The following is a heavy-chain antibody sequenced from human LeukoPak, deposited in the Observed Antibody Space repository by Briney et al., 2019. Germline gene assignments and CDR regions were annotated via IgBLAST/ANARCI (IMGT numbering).Heavy chain of an antibody. J-gene: IGHJ4*01. Sequence: ASVKVSCKASGYTFTSYYMHWVRQAPGQGLEWMGIINPSGGSTSYAQKFQGRVTMTRDTSTSTVYMELSSLRSEDTAVYYCATSVVVVAATGYSYGPFDYWGHGTLVTVSS. V-gene: IGHV1-46*01. CDR3: ATSVVVVAATGYSYGPFDY. D-gene: IGHD2-15*01. CDR1: GYTFTSYY. CDR2: INPSGGST.